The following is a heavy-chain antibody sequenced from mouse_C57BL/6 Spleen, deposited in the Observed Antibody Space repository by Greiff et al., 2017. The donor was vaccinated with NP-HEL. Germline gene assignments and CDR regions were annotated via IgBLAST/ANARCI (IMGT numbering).Heavy chain of an antibody. CDR2: ISDGGSYT. CDR3: ARGGDGSSPWFAY. J-gene: IGHJ3*01. Sequence: EVQGVASGGGLVKPGGSLKLSCAASGFTFSSYAMSWVRQTPEKRLEWVATISDGGSYTYYPDNVKGRFTISRDNAKNNLYLQMSHLKSEDTAMYYCARGGDGSSPWFAYWGQGTLVTVSA. V-gene: IGHV5-4*01. D-gene: IGHD1-1*01. CDR1: GFTFSSYA.